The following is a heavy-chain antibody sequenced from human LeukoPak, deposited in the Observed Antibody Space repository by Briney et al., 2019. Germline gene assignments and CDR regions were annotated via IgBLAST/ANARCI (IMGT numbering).Heavy chain of an antibody. CDR1: GGSISSGDYY. J-gene: IGHJ5*02. CDR2: MYYSGST. Sequence: SQTLSLTCTVSGGSISSGDYYWSWIRQPPGKGLEWIAYMYYSGSTYCNPSLKGRVTMSADTSKNQLSLKLSSVTAADTAVYYCARPYYYDSRIDPWGQGILVTVSS. D-gene: IGHD3-22*01. CDR3: ARPYYYDSRIDP. V-gene: IGHV4-30-4*01.